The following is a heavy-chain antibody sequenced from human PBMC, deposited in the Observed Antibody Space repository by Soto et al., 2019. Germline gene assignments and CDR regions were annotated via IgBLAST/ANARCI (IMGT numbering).Heavy chain of an antibody. V-gene: IGHV4-59*08. J-gene: IGHJ5*02. CDR1: GGSISSYN. D-gene: IGHD4-17*01. CDR2: IYYRGST. Sequence: VKLQGSGPGLGRPWGTLSLTCTVLGGSISSYNWSWFGRPPGRGLEWIGYIYYRGSTNYNPSLKGRVTISVDTSKNQFSLKLSSVTAADTAVYYCARLSDYGDSIWFDPWGQGTLVTVSS. CDR3: ARLSDYGDSIWFDP.